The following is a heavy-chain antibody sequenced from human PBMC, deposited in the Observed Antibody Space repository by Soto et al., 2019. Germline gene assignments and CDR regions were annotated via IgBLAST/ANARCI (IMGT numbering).Heavy chain of an antibody. D-gene: IGHD3-10*01. CDR3: ARDRDYYYGMDV. CDR2: ISSSGSTI. J-gene: IGHJ6*02. V-gene: IGHV3-48*03. Sequence: GGSLRLSCAASGFTLSSYEMNWVRQAPGKGLEWVSYISSSGSTIYYADSVKGRFTISRDNAKNSLYLQMNSLRAEDTAVYYCARDRDYYYGMDVWGQGTTVTVSS. CDR1: GFTLSSYE.